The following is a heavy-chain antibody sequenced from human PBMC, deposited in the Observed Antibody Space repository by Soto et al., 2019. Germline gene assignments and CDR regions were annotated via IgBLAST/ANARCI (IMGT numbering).Heavy chain of an antibody. Sequence: QVQLVQSGAEVKKPGSSVKVSCKASGGTFSSYTISWVRQAPGQGREWMGRIIPILGIANYAQKFQGRVTITADTSTSTAYMELSSLRSEDTAVYYCARGRLSGYSYGRDYWGQGTLVTVSS. J-gene: IGHJ4*02. CDR1: GGTFSSYT. V-gene: IGHV1-69*02. CDR3: ARGRLSGYSYGRDY. D-gene: IGHD5-18*01. CDR2: IIPILGIA.